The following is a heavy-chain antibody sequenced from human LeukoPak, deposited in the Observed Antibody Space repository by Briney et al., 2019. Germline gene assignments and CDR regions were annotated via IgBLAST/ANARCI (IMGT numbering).Heavy chain of an antibody. CDR2: IHYTGKP. J-gene: IGHJ6*02. Sequence: SETLSLTCSISGGSISGHYWTWIRQPPGKGLEWIGQIHYTGKPDYNPSLKSRITISVDTSKNQVSLQVSSVTAADSAIYYCARFGVDYDMDVWGHGTTVTVFS. CDR3: ARFGVDYDMDV. D-gene: IGHD3-16*01. CDR1: GGSISGHY. V-gene: IGHV4-59*11.